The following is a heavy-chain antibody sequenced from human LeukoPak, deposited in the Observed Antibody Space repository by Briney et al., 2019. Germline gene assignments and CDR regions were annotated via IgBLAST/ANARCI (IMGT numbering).Heavy chain of an antibody. J-gene: IGHJ4*02. CDR3: ARDPGGPRGYSF. D-gene: IGHD5-18*01. V-gene: IGHV3-23*01. CDR2: ISGSGGST. CDR1: GFTFSSYA. Sequence: GGSLRLSCAAPGFTFSSYAMSWVRQAPGKGLEWVSAISGSGGSTYYADSVKGRFTISRDNSKNTLNLQMNSLRAEDTAVYYCARDPGGPRGYSFWGQGTLVTVSS.